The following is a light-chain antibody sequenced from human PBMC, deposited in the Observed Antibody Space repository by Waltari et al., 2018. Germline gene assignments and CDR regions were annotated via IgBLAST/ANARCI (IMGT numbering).Light chain of an antibody. J-gene: IGKJ1*01. CDR2: WAS. CDR3: QQYHSIPWT. CDR1: QSVLYTSNNRNY. V-gene: IGKV4-1*01. Sequence: DIVLTQSPDSLAVSLGERATINCKASQSVLYTSNNRNYFGWYQQKSGQPPKMLISWASTREAGVPERFSGSGSGTDFTLTISSLHAEDVAFYYCQQYHSIPWTFGQGTKVEV.